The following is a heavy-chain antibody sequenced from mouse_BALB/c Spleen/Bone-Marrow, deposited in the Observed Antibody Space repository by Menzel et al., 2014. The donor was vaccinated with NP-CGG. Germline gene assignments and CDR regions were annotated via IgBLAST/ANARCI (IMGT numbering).Heavy chain of an antibody. CDR3: ARHGSSYAMDY. J-gene: IGHJ4*01. V-gene: IGHV5-6-2*01. Sequence: DVQLQESGGGLVKLGGSLKLSCAASGFTFSSYYMSWVRQTPEKRLELVAAINSNGGSTYYPDTVKGRFTISRDNAKNTLYLQMSSLKSEDTALYYCARHGSSYAMDYWGQGTSVTVSS. CDR1: GFTFSSYY. D-gene: IGHD1-1*01. CDR2: INSNGGST.